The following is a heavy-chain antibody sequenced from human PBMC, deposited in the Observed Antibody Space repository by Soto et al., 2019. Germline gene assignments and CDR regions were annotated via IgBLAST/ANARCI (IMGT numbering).Heavy chain of an antibody. CDR1: GYTLTDYF. D-gene: IGHD1-26*01. V-gene: IGHV1-2*02. J-gene: IGHJ6*02. CDR3: ARSSGSYSYYGLDV. Sequence: ASVKVSCKASGYTLTDYFMHWVRQAPRQGFEWMGWINPKSGDTNHAQKFQGRATMTRDTSSSTANMELSRLRSDDTAVYYCARSSGSYSYYGLDVWGQGTTVTVSS. CDR2: INPKSGDT.